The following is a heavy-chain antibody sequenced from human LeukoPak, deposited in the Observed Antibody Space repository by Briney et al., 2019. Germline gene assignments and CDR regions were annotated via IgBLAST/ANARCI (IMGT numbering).Heavy chain of an antibody. CDR3: ARAQYYYDSSGYYEYDY. CDR1: GYTFTSYG. J-gene: IGHJ4*02. CDR2: ISAYNGNT. Sequence: GASVKVSCKASGYTFTSYGISWVRQAPGQGLEWMGWISAYNGNTNYAQKLQGRVTMTTDTSTSTAYMELRSLRSDDTAVYYCARAQYYYDSSGYYEYDYWGQGTLVTVSS. D-gene: IGHD3-22*01. V-gene: IGHV1-18*01.